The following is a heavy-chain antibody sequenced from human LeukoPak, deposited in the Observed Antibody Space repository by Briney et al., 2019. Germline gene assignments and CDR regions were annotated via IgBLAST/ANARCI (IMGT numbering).Heavy chain of an antibody. J-gene: IGHJ6*03. CDR2: IYYSGST. CDR3: ARGGRWYMDV. Sequence: SETLSLTCTVSGGSTSSYYWSWIRQPPGKGLEWIGYIYYSGSTNYNPSLKSRVTISVDTSKNQFSLKLSSVTAADTAVYYCARGGRWYMDVWGKGTTVTVSS. CDR1: GGSTSSYY. V-gene: IGHV4-59*01. D-gene: IGHD4-23*01.